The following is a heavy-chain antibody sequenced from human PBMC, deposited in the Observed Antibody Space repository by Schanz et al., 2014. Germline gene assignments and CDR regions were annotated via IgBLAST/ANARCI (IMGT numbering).Heavy chain of an antibody. Sequence: QVQLVDSGGGVVQPGGSLRLSCAAPRFIFDGYAMHWVRQAPGKGLEWVAAISFDGSTKLYADSVKGRFTISRDSARNSLYLQMSSLRAEDTAVYYCARGTPFLCDYWGQGTLVTVSS. CDR2: ISFDGSTK. J-gene: IGHJ4*02. CDR1: RFIFDGYA. D-gene: IGHD3-16*01. V-gene: IGHV3-30*04. CDR3: ARGTPFLCDY.